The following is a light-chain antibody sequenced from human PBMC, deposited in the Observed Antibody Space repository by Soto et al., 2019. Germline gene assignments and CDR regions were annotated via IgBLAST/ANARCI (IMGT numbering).Light chain of an antibody. CDR2: LAS. Sequence: DIQMTQSPSTLSASIGDRVTITCRASQSISSWLAWYQQKPGKAPNLLIYLASTLESGVPSRFSGSGSGTEFTLTISSLQPDDFASYYCQQYQSYPWTFGQGTKVEIK. J-gene: IGKJ1*01. CDR3: QQYQSYPWT. CDR1: QSISSW. V-gene: IGKV1-5*03.